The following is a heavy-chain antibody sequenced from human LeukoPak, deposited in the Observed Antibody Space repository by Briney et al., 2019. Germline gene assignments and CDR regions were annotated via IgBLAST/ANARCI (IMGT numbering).Heavy chain of an antibody. CDR2: FDPEDGDT. D-gene: IGHD2-15*01. J-gene: IGHJ4*02. Sequence: ASVKVSCKVSGYTLTELSMHWVRQAPGKGLEWMGGFDPEDGDTIYAQKFQGRVTMTEDTSTDTAYMELSSLRSEDTAVYYCATNGICSGGSCYYLPFDYWGQGTLVTVSS. CDR1: GYTLTELS. V-gene: IGHV1-24*01. CDR3: ATNGICSGGSCYYLPFDY.